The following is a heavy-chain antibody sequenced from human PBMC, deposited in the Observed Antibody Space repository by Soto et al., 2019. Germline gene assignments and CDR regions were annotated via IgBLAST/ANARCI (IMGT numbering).Heavy chain of an antibody. J-gene: IGHJ5*02. CDR3: AREIGRITMTP. CDR2: IYYSGST. CDR1: CGSISSGVYY. V-gene: IGHV4-31*03. D-gene: IGHD3-22*01. Sequence: SETLSLTSTVSCGSISSGVYYWSWIRQHPGKGLEWIGYIYYSGSTYYNPSLKSRVTISVDTSKNQFSLKLSSVTAADTAVHYCAREIGRITMTPWGQGTLVTVSS.